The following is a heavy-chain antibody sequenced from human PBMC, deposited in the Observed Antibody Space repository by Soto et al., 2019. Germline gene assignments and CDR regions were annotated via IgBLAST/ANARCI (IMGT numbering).Heavy chain of an antibody. CDR2: IYYSGST. CDR3: ARVMGVTMVRGQKRRFDP. CDR1: GGSISSGGYY. J-gene: IGHJ5*02. D-gene: IGHD3-10*01. V-gene: IGHV4-31*03. Sequence: SETLSLTCTVSGGSISSGGYYWSWIRQHPGKGLEWIGYIYYSGSTYYNPSLKSRVTISVDTSKNQFSLKLSSVTAADTAVYYCARVMGVTMVRGQKRRFDPWGQGTLVTASS.